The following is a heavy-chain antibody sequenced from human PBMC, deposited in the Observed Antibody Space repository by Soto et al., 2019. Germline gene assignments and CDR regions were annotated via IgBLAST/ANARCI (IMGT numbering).Heavy chain of an antibody. CDR1: GFTFSSYG. CDR3: AKGPHVERIPEDV. V-gene: IGHV3-30*18. CDR2: ISYDGSNK. J-gene: IGHJ6*02. D-gene: IGHD1-26*01. Sequence: QVQLVESGGGVVQPGRSLRLSCAASGFTFSSYGMHWVRQAPGKGLEWVAVISYDGSNKYYAESVKGRFTISRDNSKNTLYLQMNSLRAEDTAVYYCAKGPHVERIPEDVWGQGTTVTVSS.